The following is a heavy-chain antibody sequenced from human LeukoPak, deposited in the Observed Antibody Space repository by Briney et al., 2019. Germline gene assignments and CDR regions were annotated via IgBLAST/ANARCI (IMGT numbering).Heavy chain of an antibody. D-gene: IGHD3-3*01. CDR1: GYTFTGYY. Sequence: GSVKVSCKASGYTFTGYYMHWVRQAPGQGLEWMGWINPNSGGTNYAQKFQGRVTMTRDTSISTAYMELSRLRSDDTAVYYCARVAAGVTIFGVVIPHYMDVWGKGTTVTVSS. J-gene: IGHJ6*03. CDR3: ARVAAGVTIFGVVIPHYMDV. V-gene: IGHV1-2*02. CDR2: INPNSGGT.